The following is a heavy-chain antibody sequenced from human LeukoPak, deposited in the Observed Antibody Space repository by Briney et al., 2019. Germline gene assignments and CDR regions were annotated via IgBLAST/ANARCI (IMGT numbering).Heavy chain of an antibody. CDR3: AREIAGPFYY. D-gene: IGHD1-14*01. J-gene: IGHJ4*02. V-gene: IGHV1-2*02. Sequence: GASVKVSCKASGYTFSGYYIHWVRQAPGQGLEWMGWINPNSGGTNYAQQFQGRVTMTRDTSISTAYMELSGLRSDDKAVYFCAREIAGPFYYWGQGTLVTVSS. CDR1: GYTFSGYY. CDR2: INPNSGGT.